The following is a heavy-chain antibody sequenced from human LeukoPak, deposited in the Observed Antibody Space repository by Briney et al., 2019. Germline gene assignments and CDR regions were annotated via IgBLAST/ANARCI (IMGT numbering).Heavy chain of an antibody. CDR2: IYPAGFT. V-gene: IGHV4-4*07. J-gene: IGHJ4*02. Sequence: KPSETLSLTYTLSGGSMSDNFWNWIRQPAGKGLEWVGRIYPAGFTSYNPSLKSRLTMSIDTSKNQFSLRLRSVSAADTAVYYCARCSYYGAGNSPYDLWGQGTLVTVSS. D-gene: IGHD3-10*01. CDR1: GGSMSDNF. CDR3: ARCSYYGAGNSPYDL.